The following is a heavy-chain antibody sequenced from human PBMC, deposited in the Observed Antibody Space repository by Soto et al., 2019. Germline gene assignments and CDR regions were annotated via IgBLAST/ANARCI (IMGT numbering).Heavy chain of an antibody. Sequence: WTWIRQSPVTGLEWLGYVLHTGSTHYNPSLKSRLTLSVDKSKNQLSLRLTSVTAADTAVYYCAKVVSPASIYPGFAFWGQGTLVTVST. CDR3: AKVVSPASIYPGFAF. J-gene: IGHJ4*02. V-gene: IGHV4-59*01. CDR2: VLHTGST. D-gene: IGHD2-2*01.